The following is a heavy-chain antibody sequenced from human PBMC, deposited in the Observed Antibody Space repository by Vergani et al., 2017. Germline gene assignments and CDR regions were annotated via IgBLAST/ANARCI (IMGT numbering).Heavy chain of an antibody. CDR3: ARVWLERDSKAYYYYMDV. V-gene: IGHV4-4*02. Sequence: QVQLQESGPGLVKPSGTLSLTCAVSGGSISSSNWWSWVRQPPGKGLEWIGEIYHSGSTNYNPSLKSRVTISVDTSKNQFSLKLSSVTAADTAVYYCARVWLERDSKAYYYYMDVWGKGTTVTVSS. CDR1: GGSISSSNW. CDR2: IYHSGST. J-gene: IGHJ6*03. D-gene: IGHD1-1*01.